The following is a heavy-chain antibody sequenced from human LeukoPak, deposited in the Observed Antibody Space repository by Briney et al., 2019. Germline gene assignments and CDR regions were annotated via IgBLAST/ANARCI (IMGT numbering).Heavy chain of an antibody. V-gene: IGHV3-30-3*01. CDR2: ISYDGSNK. CDR1: GFTFSSYA. Sequence: GGSLRLSCAASGFTFSSYAMHWVRQAPGKGLEWVAVISYDGSNKYYADSVKGRFTISRDNAKNSLYLQMNSLRAEDTAVYYCARGSSGWRGAFDIWGQGTMVTVSS. J-gene: IGHJ3*02. D-gene: IGHD6-19*01. CDR3: ARGSSGWRGAFDI.